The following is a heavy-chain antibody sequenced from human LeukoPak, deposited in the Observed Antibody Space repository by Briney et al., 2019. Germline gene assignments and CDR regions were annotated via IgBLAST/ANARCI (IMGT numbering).Heavy chain of an antibody. V-gene: IGHV1-18*01. D-gene: IGHD3-22*01. CDR3: ARQTYYYDSSSYYYDAEYFQH. J-gene: IGHJ1*01. CDR1: GYTFTSYG. CDR2: ISAYNGNT. Sequence: ASVKVSCKASGYTFTSYGISWVRQAPGQGLEWMGWISAYNGNTNYAQKLQGRVTMTTDTSTSTAYMELRSLRSDDTAVYYCARQTYYYDSSSYYYDAEYFQHWGQGTLVTVSS.